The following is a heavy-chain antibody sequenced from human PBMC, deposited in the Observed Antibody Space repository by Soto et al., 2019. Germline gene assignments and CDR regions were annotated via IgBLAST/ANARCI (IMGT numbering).Heavy chain of an antibody. J-gene: IGHJ4*02. CDR1: GFTFSSYA. V-gene: IGHV3-30-3*01. CDR2: ISYDGSNK. Sequence: GALRLSCASSGFTFSSYAMHWVRQAPGKGLEWVAVISYDGSNKYYAGSVKGRFTISRDNSKNTLYLQMNSLRAEDTAVYYCARDMYYYDSSGYYYSLDYWGQGTLVTVSS. CDR3: ARDMYYYDSSGYYYSLDY. D-gene: IGHD3-22*01.